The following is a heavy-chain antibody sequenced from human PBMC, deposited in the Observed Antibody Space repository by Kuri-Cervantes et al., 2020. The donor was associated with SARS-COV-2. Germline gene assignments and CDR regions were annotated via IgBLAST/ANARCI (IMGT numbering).Heavy chain of an antibody. CDR2: IYYSGST. Sequence: SETLSLTCTVSGGSISSSSYYWGWIRQPPGKVLEWIGSIYYSGSTYYNPSLKSRFTISVDTSKNQFSLKLSSVTAADTAVYYCARGDTYYYDSSGYWVYWGQGTLVTVSS. CDR1: GGSISSSSYY. J-gene: IGHJ4*02. D-gene: IGHD3-22*01. CDR3: ARGDTYYYDSSGYWVY. V-gene: IGHV4-39*07.